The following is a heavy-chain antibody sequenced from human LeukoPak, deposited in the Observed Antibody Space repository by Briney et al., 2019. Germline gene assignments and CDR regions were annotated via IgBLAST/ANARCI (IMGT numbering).Heavy chain of an antibody. CDR3: ARAWELLYYFDY. J-gene: IGHJ4*02. CDR2: ISAYNGNT. Sequence: ASVKVSCKASGYTFTGYYMHWVRQAPGQGLEWMGWISAYNGNTNYAQKLQGRVTMTTDTSTSTAYMELRSLRSDDTAVYYCARAWELLYYFDYWGQGTLVTVSS. V-gene: IGHV1-18*04. CDR1: GYTFTGYY. D-gene: IGHD1-26*01.